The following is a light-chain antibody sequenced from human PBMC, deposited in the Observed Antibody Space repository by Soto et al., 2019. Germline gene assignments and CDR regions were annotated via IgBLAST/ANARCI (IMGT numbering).Light chain of an antibody. CDR1: QAISSY. Sequence: DIQLTQSPSFLSASVGDRVTITCRASQAISSYLAWYQQKPGKAPKLLIYAASTLQSGVPSRFSGSGSGTEFTLTISSLQPEDFATYYCQQFKRYQYTFGRGTKLEIK. V-gene: IGKV1-9*01. CDR2: AAS. CDR3: QQFKRYQYT. J-gene: IGKJ2*01.